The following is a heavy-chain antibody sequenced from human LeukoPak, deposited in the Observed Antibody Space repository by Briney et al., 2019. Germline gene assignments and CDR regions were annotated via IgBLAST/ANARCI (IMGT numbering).Heavy chain of an antibody. CDR3: AAGIRSGWVPPAIDY. CDR1: GFTFTSSA. CDR2: IVVGSGNT. D-gene: IGHD6-19*01. J-gene: IGHJ4*02. V-gene: IGHV1-58*02. Sequence: ASVKVSCKASGFTFTSSAMQWGRQARGQRLEWIGWIVVGSGNTNYAQKFQERVTITRDMSTSTAYMELSSLRSEDTAVYYCAAGIRSGWVPPAIDYWGQGTLVTVSS.